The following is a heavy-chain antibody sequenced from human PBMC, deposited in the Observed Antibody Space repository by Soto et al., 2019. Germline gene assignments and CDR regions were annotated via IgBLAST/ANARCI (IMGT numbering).Heavy chain of an antibody. J-gene: IGHJ4*02. D-gene: IGHD3-3*01. CDR3: ASALGDGPSNY. CDR2: ISGSGSPK. Sequence: GGSLRLSCTASGFPFSSYSMNWVRQAPGRGLEWVAYISGSGSPKNYVESVKGRFTISRDNAKNSLYLQMNSLRAEDTAVYYCASALGDGPSNYWGQGTLVTVSS. CDR1: GFPFSSYS. V-gene: IGHV3-48*04.